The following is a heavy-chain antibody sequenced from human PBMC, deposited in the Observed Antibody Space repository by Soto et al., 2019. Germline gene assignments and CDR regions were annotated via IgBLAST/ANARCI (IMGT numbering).Heavy chain of an antibody. Sequence: SETLSLTCTVSGGSISSYYWSWIRQPPGKGLEWIGYIYYSGSTNYNPSLKSRVTISVDTSKNQFSLKLSSVTAADTAVCYCARAGVGAARVRWFDPWGQGTLVTVSS. CDR3: ARAGVGAARVRWFDP. V-gene: IGHV4-59*01. CDR2: IYYSGST. D-gene: IGHD1-26*01. CDR1: GGSISSYY. J-gene: IGHJ5*02.